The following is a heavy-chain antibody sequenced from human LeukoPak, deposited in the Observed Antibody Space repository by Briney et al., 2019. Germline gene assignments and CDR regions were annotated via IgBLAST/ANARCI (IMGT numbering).Heavy chain of an antibody. V-gene: IGHV1-3*01. CDR3: ARVGGAAGPYYFDF. CDR2: INAGNGNT. D-gene: IGHD6-13*01. CDR1: GYTFTNYA. J-gene: IGHJ4*02. Sequence: ASVNVSCKASGYTFTNYAMHWVCQAPGQRPEWMGWINAGNGNTKYSQKFQGRVTITSDTSASTAYMELSSLTSEDTAVYFCARVGGAAGPYYFDFWGLGALVTVSS.